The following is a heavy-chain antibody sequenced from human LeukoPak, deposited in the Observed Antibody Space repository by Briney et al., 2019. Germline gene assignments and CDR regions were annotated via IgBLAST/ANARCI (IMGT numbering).Heavy chain of an antibody. Sequence: PSETLSLTCAVYGGSFSGYYWSWIRQPPGKGLEWIGEINHSGSTNYNPSLKSRVTISVDTSKNQFSLKLSSVTAADTAVYYCATGSGSYFPAAYWGQGTLVTVPS. CDR1: GGSFSGYY. V-gene: IGHV4-34*01. J-gene: IGHJ4*02. D-gene: IGHD3-10*01. CDR2: INHSGST. CDR3: ATGSGSYFPAAY.